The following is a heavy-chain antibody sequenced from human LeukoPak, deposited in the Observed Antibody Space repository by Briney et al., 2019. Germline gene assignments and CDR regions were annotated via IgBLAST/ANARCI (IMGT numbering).Heavy chain of an antibody. CDR1: GASISNYY. D-gene: IGHD1-20*01. CDR2: IFTTGST. Sequence: PSETLSLTCTVSGASISNYYWSWIRQPAGKGLEWIGRIFTTGSTDYHPSLKSRVAMSRDKSKNQLFLDLTSVTAADTAIYYCARASDNFLSYYYHMDLWGKGITVTVSS. V-gene: IGHV4-4*07. CDR3: ARASDNFLSYYYHMDL. J-gene: IGHJ6*03.